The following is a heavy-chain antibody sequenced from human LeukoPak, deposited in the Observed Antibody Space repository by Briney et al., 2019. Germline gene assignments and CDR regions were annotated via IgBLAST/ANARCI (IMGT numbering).Heavy chain of an antibody. J-gene: IGHJ6*03. CDR2: VIPIFGTA. V-gene: IGHV1-69*05. CDR3: ARGYNNWNDYYYYMDV. D-gene: IGHD1-1*01. Sequence: ASVKVSCKASGGTFSSYAISWVRQAPGQGLEWMGGVIPIFGTANYAQKLQGRVTITTDESTSTAYMELSSLRSEDTAVYYCARGYNNWNDYYYYMDVWGKGTTVTVSS. CDR1: GGTFSSYA.